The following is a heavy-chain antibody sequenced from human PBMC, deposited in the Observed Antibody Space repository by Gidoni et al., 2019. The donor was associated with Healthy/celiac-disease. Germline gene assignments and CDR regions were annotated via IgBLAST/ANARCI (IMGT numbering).Heavy chain of an antibody. V-gene: IGHV3-64*01. CDR3: ARASSSSWYDY. CDR1: GFTFSSYA. Sequence: EVQLVESGGGLVQPGGSLRLSCAASGFTFSSYAMPWVRQAPGKGLEYVSAISSNGGSTYYANSVKGRFTISRDNSKNALYLQMGSLRAEDMAVYYCARASSSSWYDYWGQGTLVTVSS. J-gene: IGHJ4*02. D-gene: IGHD6-13*01. CDR2: ISSNGGST.